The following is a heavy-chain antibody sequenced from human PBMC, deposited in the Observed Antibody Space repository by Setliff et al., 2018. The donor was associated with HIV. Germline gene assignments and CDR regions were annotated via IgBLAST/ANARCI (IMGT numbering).Heavy chain of an antibody. Sequence: PSETLSLTCTVSGGSISSYYWSWIRQPPGKGLEWIGYIYFSGSTSYNPSLKSRVTISVDTSKNHVSLRLNSVTAADTAVYYCARQGSWLDSWGQGTLVTVSS. CDR1: GGSISSYY. J-gene: IGHJ5*01. CDR3: ARQGSWLDS. CDR2: IYFSGST. V-gene: IGHV4-59*08. D-gene: IGHD2-15*01.